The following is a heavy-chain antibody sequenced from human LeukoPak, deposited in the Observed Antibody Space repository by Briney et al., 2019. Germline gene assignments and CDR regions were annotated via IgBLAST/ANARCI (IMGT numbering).Heavy chain of an antibody. CDR1: GYTLTELS. V-gene: IGHV1-24*01. CDR2: FDPEDGET. CDR3: ATDSSPQNENYYYYGMDV. Sequence: ASVKVSCKVSGYTLTELSMHWVRQAPGKGLEWMGGFDPEDGETIYAQKFQGRVTMTEDTSTDTAYMELSSLRSEDTAVYYCATDSSPQNENYYYYGMDVWGQGTTVTVSS. D-gene: IGHD1-1*01. J-gene: IGHJ6*02.